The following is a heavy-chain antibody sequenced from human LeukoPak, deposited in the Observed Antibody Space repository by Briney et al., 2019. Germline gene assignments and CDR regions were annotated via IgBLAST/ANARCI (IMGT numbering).Heavy chain of an antibody. Sequence: PGGSLRLSCVASGLTFSSYAMSCVRQAPGKGLEWVSAISGSGGSTYYADSVKGRFTISRDNSKNTLYLQMISLRAEDTAVYYCAKDFYPGGSWDSFDIWGQGTMVTVSS. CDR3: AKDFYPGGSWDSFDI. J-gene: IGHJ3*02. D-gene: IGHD6-13*01. CDR2: ISGSGGST. CDR1: GLTFSSYA. V-gene: IGHV3-23*01.